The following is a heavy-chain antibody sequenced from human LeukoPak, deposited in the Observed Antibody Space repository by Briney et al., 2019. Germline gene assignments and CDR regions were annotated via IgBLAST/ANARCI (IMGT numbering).Heavy chain of an antibody. CDR3: ARGINSGIYYQYVMDV. D-gene: IGHD1-26*01. V-gene: IGHV3-7*01. CDR1: GFPFSSYW. Sequence: GGSLRLSCVASGFPFSSYWMAWVRQAPGKGLEWVANIKHDGSEKYYVDSVKGRFTVSRDNAKSSLYLQMNSLRAEDTAVYYCARGINSGIYYQYVMDVWGQGTTVSVSS. J-gene: IGHJ6*02. CDR2: IKHDGSEK.